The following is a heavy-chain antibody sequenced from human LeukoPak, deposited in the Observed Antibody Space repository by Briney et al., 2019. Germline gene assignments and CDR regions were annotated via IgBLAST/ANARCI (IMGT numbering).Heavy chain of an antibody. J-gene: IGHJ1*01. Sequence: GGSLRLSCAASGFTFSSYSMNWVRQAPGKGLEWVSSISSSSSYIYYADSVKGRFTISRDNAKNSLYLQMNSLRAEDTAVYYCAKELYYYDSSGYRPEYFQHWGQGTLVTVSS. CDR3: AKELYYYDSSGYRPEYFQH. CDR1: GFTFSSYS. V-gene: IGHV3-21*01. D-gene: IGHD3-22*01. CDR2: ISSSSSYI.